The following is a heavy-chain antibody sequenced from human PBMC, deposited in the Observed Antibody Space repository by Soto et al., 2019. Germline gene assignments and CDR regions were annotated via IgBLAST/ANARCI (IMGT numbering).Heavy chain of an antibody. Sequence: EVQLLESGGGLVQPGGSLRLSCAASGFTFSSYAMSWVRQAPGKGLEWVSAISGSGGSTYYADYVKGRFTISRDNSKNTLYLQMNSLRAEDTAVYYCAKGGAISEAYYYYGMDVWGQGTTVTVSS. D-gene: IGHD3-3*01. CDR3: AKGGAISEAYYYYGMDV. J-gene: IGHJ6*02. V-gene: IGHV3-23*01. CDR1: GFTFSSYA. CDR2: ISGSGGST.